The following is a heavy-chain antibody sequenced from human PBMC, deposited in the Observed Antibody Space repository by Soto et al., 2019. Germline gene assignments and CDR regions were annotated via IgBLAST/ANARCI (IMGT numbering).Heavy chain of an antibody. CDR3: AKVKYDSSGYYRNFDY. CDR1: GGTFSSYA. V-gene: IGHV1-69*13. CDR2: IIPRFGTA. J-gene: IGHJ4*02. Sequence: SVKVSCKASGGTFSSYAISWVRQAPGQGLEWVGGIIPRFGTANYAQKFQGRVTITADESTSTAYMELSSPRSEDTAMYYCAKVKYDSSGYYRNFDYWGQGTLVTVSS. D-gene: IGHD3-22*01.